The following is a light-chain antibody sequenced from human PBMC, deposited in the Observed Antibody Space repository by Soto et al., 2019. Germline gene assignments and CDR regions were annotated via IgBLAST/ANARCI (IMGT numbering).Light chain of an antibody. CDR3: GAWDSSLSAYV. CDR2: DNN. J-gene: IGLJ1*01. Sequence: QSVLTQPPSVSAAPGHKVTISCCGTASNIGNDYVSWYQQLPGEAPQLLIYDNNRRPSGIPDRFSGSRSDTSATLDITGLQTGDEADYYCGAWDSSLSAYVVGSGTKVTVL. V-gene: IGLV1-51*01. CDR1: ASNIGNDY.